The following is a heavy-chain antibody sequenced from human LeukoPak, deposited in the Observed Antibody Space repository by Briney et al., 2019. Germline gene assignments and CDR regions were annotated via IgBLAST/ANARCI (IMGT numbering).Heavy chain of an antibody. V-gene: IGHV3-30*04. CDR3: ARDQGDYYGSGSYFVY. CDR1: GFTFSSYA. D-gene: IGHD3-10*01. J-gene: IGHJ4*02. Sequence: GGSLRLSCAASGFTFSSYAMHWVRQAPGKGLEWVAVISYDGSNKYYADSVKGRFTISRDNSKNTLYLQMNSLRAEDTAVYYCARDQGDYYGSGSYFVYWGQGTLVTVSS. CDR2: ISYDGSNK.